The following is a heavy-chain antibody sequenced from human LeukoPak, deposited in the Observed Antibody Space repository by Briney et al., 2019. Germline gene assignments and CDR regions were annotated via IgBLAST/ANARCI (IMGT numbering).Heavy chain of an antibody. CDR3: ARGVDTVTNFDY. V-gene: IGHV1-8*01. J-gene: IGHJ4*02. D-gene: IGHD5-18*01. CDR1: GYTFSSYD. CDR2: MNPNSGNT. Sequence: ASVKVSCKASGYTFSSYDINWVRQATGQALEWMGWMNPNSGNTGYAQKFQGRVTMTRSTYISTAYMELSSMRSEDTTVYYCARGVDTVTNFDYWGQGTLVTVSS.